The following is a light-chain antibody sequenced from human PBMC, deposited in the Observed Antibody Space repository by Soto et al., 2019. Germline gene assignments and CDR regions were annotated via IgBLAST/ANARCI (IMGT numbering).Light chain of an antibody. J-gene: IGKJ4*02. V-gene: IGKV3-15*01. CDR3: QQYNNRAPLT. CDR1: QSISTN. CDR2: DAY. Sequence: EIVMTQSPATVSVSPGERATLSCRASQSISTNVAWYQQKPGQALRLLIYDAYTRATGISSRFRGSRCGTEDSLIISSLQSEDFAIYYYQQYNNRAPLTFGRGTKVEI.